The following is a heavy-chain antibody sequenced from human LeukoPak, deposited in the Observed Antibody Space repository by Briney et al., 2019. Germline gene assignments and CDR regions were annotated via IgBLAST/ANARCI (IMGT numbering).Heavy chain of an antibody. V-gene: IGHV3-30*02. J-gene: IGHJ4*02. D-gene: IGHD5-18*01. Sequence: GGSLRLSCAASGLIFSKYWMTWVRQAPGKGLEWVAFIRYDGSNKRYADSVKGRFTISRDNSKNTLYLQMNSLRTDDTAVYYCARTRIQKWIRPDFDYWGPGNLVTVSS. CDR2: IRYDGSNK. CDR1: GLIFSKYW. CDR3: ARTRIQKWIRPDFDY.